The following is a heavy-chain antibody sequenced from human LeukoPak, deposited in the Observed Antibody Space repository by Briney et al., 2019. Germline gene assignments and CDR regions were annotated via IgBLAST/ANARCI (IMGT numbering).Heavy chain of an antibody. CDR3: ARDCSSTACQGPVLDF. D-gene: IGHD6-13*01. Sequence: ASVKVSCKASGYTFTSRYVHWVRQAPGQGLEWMGIIHPSGGNPRSTENFQGRVTMTRDTSTSTVYLELRSLTSQDTAVYYCARDCSSTACQGPVLDFWGQGTLVTVSS. CDR2: IHPSGGNP. J-gene: IGHJ4*02. CDR1: GYTFTSRY. V-gene: IGHV1-46*01.